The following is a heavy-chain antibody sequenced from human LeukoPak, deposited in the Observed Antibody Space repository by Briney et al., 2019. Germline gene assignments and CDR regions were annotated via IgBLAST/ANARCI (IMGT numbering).Heavy chain of an antibody. Sequence: PGGSLRLSCAASGFTVSSNYMSWIRQAPGKGLEWVSVIYSGGSTYYADSVKGRFSISRDSSKNTLYLQMNSLRAEDTAVYYCAKITVDTASGYFDYWGQGTLVTASS. J-gene: IGHJ4*02. CDR2: IYSGGST. CDR3: AKITVDTASGYFDY. CDR1: GFTVSSNY. V-gene: IGHV3-66*01. D-gene: IGHD5-18*01.